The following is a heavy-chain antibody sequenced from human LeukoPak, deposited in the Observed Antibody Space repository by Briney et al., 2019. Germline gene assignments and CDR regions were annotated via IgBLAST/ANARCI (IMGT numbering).Heavy chain of an antibody. D-gene: IGHD3-22*01. CDR3: ASCKMDYYDSSGYCKGGFDY. Sequence: SQTLSLTCTVSGGSLSSGSYYWRWFRQPAETGLEWLRRIYTSGSTYYNPSLKSRVTISVDTSKNQFSLKLSSVTAADTAVYYCASCKMDYYDSSGYCKGGFDYWGQGTLVTVSS. CDR2: IYTSGST. CDR1: GGSLSSGSYY. V-gene: IGHV4-61*02. J-gene: IGHJ4*02.